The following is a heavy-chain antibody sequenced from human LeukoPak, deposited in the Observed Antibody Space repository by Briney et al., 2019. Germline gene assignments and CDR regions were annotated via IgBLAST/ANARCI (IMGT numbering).Heavy chain of an antibody. CDR2: IHLSGTV. J-gene: IGHJ4*02. V-gene: IGHV4-31*11. Sequence: PSETLSLTCAVSGASLSGTDYYWTWTRHHPREGLEWLGFIHLSGTVYYNPSLSSRLMISADTSKNQMSLKLSYVTAADTAVYYCAAGGDTAKGGKYWGQGTQVTVSS. CDR1: GASLSGTDYY. D-gene: IGHD5-18*01. CDR3: AAGGDTAKGGKY.